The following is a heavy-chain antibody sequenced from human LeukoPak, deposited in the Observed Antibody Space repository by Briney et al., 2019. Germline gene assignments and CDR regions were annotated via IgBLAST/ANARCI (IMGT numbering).Heavy chain of an antibody. D-gene: IGHD3-10*01. Sequence: ASVKVSCKASGYTFTGYYMHWVRQAPGQGLEWMGWINPNSGGTNYAQKFQGRVTMTRDTSISTAYMELSRLRPDDTAVYYCARDRVLLWFGEPDAFDIWGQGTMVTVSS. CDR3: ARDRVLLWFGEPDAFDI. V-gene: IGHV1-2*02. J-gene: IGHJ3*02. CDR1: GYTFTGYY. CDR2: INPNSGGT.